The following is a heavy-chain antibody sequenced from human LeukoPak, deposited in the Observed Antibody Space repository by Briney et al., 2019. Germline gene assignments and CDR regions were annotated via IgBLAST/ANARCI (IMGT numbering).Heavy chain of an antibody. CDR2: INRSGST. V-gene: IGHV4-34*01. J-gene: IGHJ4*02. D-gene: IGHD2-21*02. Sequence: SETLSLTCAVYGGSLSYYYWSWIRQPPEKGLEWIGEINRSGSTNYNPSLKSRVSISVDTSKNQSSLKLSSVTAADTAVYYCARGGFYCGDDCYVDYWGQGTLVTVS. CDR3: ARGGFYCGDDCYVDY. CDR1: GGSLSYYY.